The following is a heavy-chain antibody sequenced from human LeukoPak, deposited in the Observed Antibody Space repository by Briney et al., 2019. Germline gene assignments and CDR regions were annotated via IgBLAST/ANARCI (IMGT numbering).Heavy chain of an antibody. D-gene: IGHD5-18*01. J-gene: IGHJ4*02. Sequence: PGASLRLSCAASGFTFSSYAMSSVRQAPGKGLGWVSAISGSGGSTYYAAAVKGGFTISRDNSKNTLYLQMNSLRAEDTAVYYCAKNGGYTPYYFDYWGQGTLVTVSS. V-gene: IGHV3-23*01. CDR2: ISGSGGST. CDR1: GFTFSSYA. CDR3: AKNGGYTPYYFDY.